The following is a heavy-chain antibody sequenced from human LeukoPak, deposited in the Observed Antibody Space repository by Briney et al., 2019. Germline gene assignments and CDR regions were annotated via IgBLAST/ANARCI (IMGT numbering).Heavy chain of an antibody. Sequence: SETLSLTCAVYGGSFSGYYWSWIRQPPGKGLEWIGEINHSGSTNYNPSLKSRVTISVDTSKNQFSLKLSSVTAADTAVYYCARDRRLYGVLDYWAREPWSPSPQ. CDR3: ARDRRLYGVLDY. CDR2: INHSGST. V-gene: IGHV4-34*01. CDR1: GGSFSGYY. D-gene: IGHD4-17*01. J-gene: IGHJ4*02.